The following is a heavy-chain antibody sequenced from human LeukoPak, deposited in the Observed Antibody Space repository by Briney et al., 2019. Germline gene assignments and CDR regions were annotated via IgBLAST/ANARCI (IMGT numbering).Heavy chain of an antibody. V-gene: IGHV4-34*01. CDR1: GGSFSGYY. D-gene: IGHD6-13*01. CDR2: INHSGST. Sequence: PSETLSLTCAVYGGSFSGYYWSWIRQPPGKGLEWIGEINHSGSTNYNPSLKSRVTISVDTSKNQFSLKLSSVTAADTAVYYCARSYPRWRYIAAAGTPYFSYWGQGTLVTVSS. CDR3: ARSYPRWRYIAAAGTPYFSY. J-gene: IGHJ4*02.